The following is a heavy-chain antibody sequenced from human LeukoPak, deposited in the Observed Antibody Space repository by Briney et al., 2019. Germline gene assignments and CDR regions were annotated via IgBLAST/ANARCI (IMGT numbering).Heavy chain of an antibody. V-gene: IGHV3-7*01. CDR3: ARENSHQLPYTLDY. Sequence: GGSLRLSCAGSGFTFSSHWMTWVRQAPGKGLEWVPNIKQDGSEKYSVDSVKGRFTISRDNAKNSLYLQMNSLRPEDTAVYYCARENSHQLPYTLDYWGQGTLVTVSS. CDR2: IKQDGSEK. J-gene: IGHJ4*02. D-gene: IGHD2-2*02. CDR1: GFTFSSHW.